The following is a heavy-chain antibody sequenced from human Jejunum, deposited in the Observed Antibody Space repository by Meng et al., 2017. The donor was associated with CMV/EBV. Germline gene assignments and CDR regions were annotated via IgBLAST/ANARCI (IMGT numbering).Heavy chain of an antibody. D-gene: IGHD3-3*01. Sequence: FTFSTYDMSWIPQAPGKGLEWVSYITTSGGTTYRADFVRGRFTISRDNAENSLFLQMTSLTAEDTGVYYCARGPRGIFGARNYFDYWGRGTLVTVSS. CDR3: ARGPRGIFGARNYFDY. CDR1: FTFSTYD. CDR2: ITTSGGTT. V-gene: IGHV3-48*03. J-gene: IGHJ4*02.